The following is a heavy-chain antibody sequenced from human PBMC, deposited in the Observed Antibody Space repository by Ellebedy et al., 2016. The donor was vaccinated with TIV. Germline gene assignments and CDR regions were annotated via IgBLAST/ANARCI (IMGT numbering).Heavy chain of an antibody. V-gene: IGHV4-39*07. CDR2: IYYSGTT. J-gene: IGHJ4*02. CDR3: ARVLRAGRSGDYFDY. Sequence: MPSETLSLTCSVSGGSISSSSFYRGWIRQPPGKGLEWIGNIYYSGTTFYSPSLKSRVTISVDTSKNQFSLNLSSVTAADTAVYYCARVLRAGRSGDYFDYWGQGTLVTVSS. D-gene: IGHD1-1*01. CDR1: GGSISSSSFY.